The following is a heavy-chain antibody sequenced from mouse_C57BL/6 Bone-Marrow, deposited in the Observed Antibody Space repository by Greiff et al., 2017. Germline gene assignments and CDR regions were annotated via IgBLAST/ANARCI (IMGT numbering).Heavy chain of an antibody. Sequence: VQLQQSGAELVRPGASVKLSCKASGYTFTDYYINWVKQRPGQGLEWIVRIYPGSGNTYYNEKFKGKATLTAEKSSSTAYMQLSSLTSEDSAVYFCATAPRDYWGQGTTLTVSS. CDR1: GYTFTDYY. CDR2: IYPGSGNT. J-gene: IGHJ2*01. CDR3: ATAPRDY. D-gene: IGHD3-2*01. V-gene: IGHV1-76*01.